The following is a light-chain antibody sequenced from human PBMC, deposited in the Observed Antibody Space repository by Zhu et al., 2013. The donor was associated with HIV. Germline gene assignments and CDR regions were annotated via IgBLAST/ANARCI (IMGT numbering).Light chain of an antibody. Sequence: DIQMTQFPSSLSASVGDRVTITCRASQSIRESLIWYQQRPGKAPNLLIYAASTLHSGVPSRFNGSGSGADFTLAITSLQLEDFATYYCQQSYTTPYTFGQGTNLDMK. V-gene: IGKV1-39*01. CDR3: QQSYTTPYT. J-gene: IGKJ2*01. CDR2: AAS. CDR1: QSIRES.